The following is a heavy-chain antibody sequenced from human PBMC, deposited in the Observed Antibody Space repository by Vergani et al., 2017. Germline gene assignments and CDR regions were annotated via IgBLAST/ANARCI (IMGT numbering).Heavy chain of an antibody. CDR3: ARDVYPSTDSSGYYSPFDY. V-gene: IGHV1-46*03. Sequence: QVQLVQSGAEVKNPGASVKVSCKASGYTFTSYYMHWVRQAPGQGLEWMGIINPSGGSTSYAQKFQGRVNMTRDTSTSTVYMELSSLRSEDTAVYYCARDVYPSTDSSGYYSPFDYWGQGTLVTVSS. CDR2: INPSGGST. CDR1: GYTFTSYY. D-gene: IGHD3-22*01. J-gene: IGHJ4*02.